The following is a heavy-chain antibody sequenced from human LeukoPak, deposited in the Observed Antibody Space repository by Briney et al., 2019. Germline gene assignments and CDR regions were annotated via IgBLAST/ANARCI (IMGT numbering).Heavy chain of an antibody. V-gene: IGHV1-2*02. CDR1: GYTFTDYY. J-gene: IGHJ4*02. CDR3: VRRYSNNN. CDR2: INPNSGST. D-gene: IGHD5-12*01. Sequence: ASVTVSCKASGYTFTDYYMHWVRQAPGKGLEWMGWINPNSGSTNYAQKFQGRVTMTRDTSISTAHMELRRLTADDTAVYYCVRRYSNNNWGQGTLVTVSS.